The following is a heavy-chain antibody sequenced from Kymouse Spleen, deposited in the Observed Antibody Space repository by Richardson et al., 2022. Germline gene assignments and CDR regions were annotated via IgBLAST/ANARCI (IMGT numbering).Heavy chain of an antibody. CDR1: GFTFSGSA. CDR2: IRSKANSYAT. CDR3: TRLIAAAGTDY. J-gene: IGHJ4*02. V-gene: IGHV3-73*02. Sequence: EVQLVESGGGLVQPGGSLKLSCAASGFTFSGSAMHWVRQASGKGLEWVGRIRSKANSYATAYAASVKGRFTISRDDSKNTAYLQMNSLKTEDTAVYYCTRLIAAAGTDYWGQGTLVTVSS. D-gene: IGHD6-13*01.